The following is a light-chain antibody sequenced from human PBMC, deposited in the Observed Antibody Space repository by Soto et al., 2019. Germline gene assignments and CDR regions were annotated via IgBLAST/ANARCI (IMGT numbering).Light chain of an antibody. CDR1: ESISNN. Sequence: DIQMTQSPSSLSASVGDRVTITCRASESISNNLNWYQQKPGKAPKLLIYAASTLQSGVPSRFSGGGSGTDFPHTIGSLQPEDFTTYYCQQTYSTPRGAFGQGTKVEIK. CDR2: AAS. CDR3: QQTYSTPRGA. V-gene: IGKV1-39*01. J-gene: IGKJ1*01.